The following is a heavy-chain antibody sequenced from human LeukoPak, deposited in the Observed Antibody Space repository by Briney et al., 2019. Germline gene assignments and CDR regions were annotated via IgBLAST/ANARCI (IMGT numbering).Heavy chain of an antibody. D-gene: IGHD3-10*01. CDR2: LYTSGST. CDR1: SGSINNFY. J-gene: IGHJ3*02. V-gene: IGHV4-4*07. CDR3: ARDLLWFGGLSDDAFDI. Sequence: SVTLSFTCTVSSGSINNFYWSWLRPPPGKGLEWIGRLYTSGSTNYNPSLKSRVTMSGDTSKNQFSLKLSSVTAPDTAVYYCARDLLWFGGLSDDAFDIWGQGTMVTVSS.